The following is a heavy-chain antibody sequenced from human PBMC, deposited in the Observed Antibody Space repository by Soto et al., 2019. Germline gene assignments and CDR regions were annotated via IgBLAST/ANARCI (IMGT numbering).Heavy chain of an antibody. CDR1: GFTFSSYS. CDR2: ISSRSSYI. Sequence: GGSLRLSCAASGFTFSSYSMNWVSQAPGKGLEWVSSISSRSSYIYYADSVKGRFTISRDNAKNSLYLQMNSLRAEYTAVYYCARSPHNWFDPWGQGTLVTVAS. CDR3: ARSPHNWFDP. V-gene: IGHV3-21*01. J-gene: IGHJ5*02.